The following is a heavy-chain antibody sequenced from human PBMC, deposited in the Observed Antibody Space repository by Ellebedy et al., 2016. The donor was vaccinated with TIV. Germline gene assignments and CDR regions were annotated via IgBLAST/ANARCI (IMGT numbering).Heavy chain of an antibody. Sequence: ASVKVSCKASGYSFNTYSISWVRQAPGQGLEWVGWISPYTGDTNYARKVQGRVSMTTDTSTTTVYMELRSLRSDDTAVYYCTRDMVQGMVAKYLWFDYWGQGTPVTVSS. J-gene: IGHJ4*02. CDR3: TRDMVQGMVAKYLWFDY. CDR1: GYSFNTYS. CDR2: ISPYTGDT. V-gene: IGHV1-18*01. D-gene: IGHD5-12*01.